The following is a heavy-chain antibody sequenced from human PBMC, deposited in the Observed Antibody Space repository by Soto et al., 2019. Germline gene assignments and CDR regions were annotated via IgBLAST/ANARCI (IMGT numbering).Heavy chain of an antibody. CDR1: GFTFSTYG. Sequence: QVQLVESGGGEVQPGRSLTISCAASGFTFSTYGMHWVRQTPGKGLEWVAVISYDGTNKFNSDSVKGRFTISRDNFKNPLTLQMNSLRADDTAVYSCAKDLQSYGDYDYYCYGMDVWGLGTRVTVSS. J-gene: IGHJ6*02. CDR3: AKDLQSYGDYDYYCYGMDV. V-gene: IGHV3-30*18. D-gene: IGHD4-17*01. CDR2: ISYDGTNK.